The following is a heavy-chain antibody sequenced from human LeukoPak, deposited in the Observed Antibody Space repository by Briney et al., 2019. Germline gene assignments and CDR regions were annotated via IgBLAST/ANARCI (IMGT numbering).Heavy chain of an antibody. V-gene: IGHV3-30*04. CDR2: VEADGKNM. CDR1: GFTFSHSI. Sequence: GGSLRLSCAASGFTFSHSIMHWVRQAPGKGLERVAVVEADGKNMYYADSVKGRFTISRDNCQNTVYLQMTSLRADDTAVYYCAKDGSTSLYYYYMDVWGKGTTVTVSS. D-gene: IGHD2-2*01. CDR3: AKDGSTSLYYYYMDV. J-gene: IGHJ6*03.